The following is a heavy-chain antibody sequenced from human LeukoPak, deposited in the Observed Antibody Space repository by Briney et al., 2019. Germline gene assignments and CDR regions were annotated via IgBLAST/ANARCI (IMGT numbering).Heavy chain of an antibody. CDR2: ISYDGSNK. Sequence: GRSLRLSCAASGFTFSSYGMHWVRQAPGKGLEWVAVISYDGSNKYYADSVKGRFTISRDNSKNTLYLQMNSLRAEDTAVYYCAKDRDDFWSGYYTANDYWGQGTLVTVSS. CDR3: AKDRDDFWSGYYTANDY. CDR1: GFTFSSYG. V-gene: IGHV3-30*18. D-gene: IGHD3-3*01. J-gene: IGHJ4*02.